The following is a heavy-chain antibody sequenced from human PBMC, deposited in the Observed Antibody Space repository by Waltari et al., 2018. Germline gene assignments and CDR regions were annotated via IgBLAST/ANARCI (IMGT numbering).Heavy chain of an antibody. CDR3: AKRAYSSSWFWFDP. D-gene: IGHD6-13*01. CDR1: GFTFTIYV. CDR2: ISDDGRGT. V-gene: IGHV3-23*01. J-gene: IGHJ5*02. Sequence: EVQLLESGGGLVQPGGSLRLSCAASGFTFTIYVMSWVRQAPGKGLEWVSAISDDGRGTYYTASVKGRFTISRDNSKNALFLRMDSLRAEDTAVYYCAKRAYSSSWFWFDPWGQGTLVTVSS.